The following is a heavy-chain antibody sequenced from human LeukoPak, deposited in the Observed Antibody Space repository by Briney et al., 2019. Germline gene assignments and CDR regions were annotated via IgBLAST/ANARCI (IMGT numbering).Heavy chain of an antibody. J-gene: IGHJ3*02. CDR2: IYSDGYA. CDR1: EFTVSSNY. D-gene: IGHD5-24*01. V-gene: IGHV3-66*01. CDR3: ARDKPPGEMSTGRGAFDI. Sequence: GGSLRLSCAASEFTVSSNYMSWVRQAPGKGQEWVSVIYSDGYAYYADSVKGRFTISRDNPKNMLYLQMSSLRAEDTAVYYCARDKPPGEMSTGRGAFDIWGQGTMVTVS.